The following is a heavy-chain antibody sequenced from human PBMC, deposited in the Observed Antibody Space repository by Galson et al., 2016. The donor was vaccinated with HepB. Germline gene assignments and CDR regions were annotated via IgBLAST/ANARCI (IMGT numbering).Heavy chain of an antibody. V-gene: IGHV1-46*01. CDR3: ARELYYYFRSGEDAYDYYGMDV. J-gene: IGHJ6*02. CDR2: INPSGGST. Sequence: SVKVSCKASGYTFTSYYLHWVRQAPGQGPEWMGIINPSGGSTSYAQKFQGRVTMTRDTSTGTSYMELSSLRSEDTAVYYCARELYYYFRSGEDAYDYYGMDVWGQGTTVTVSS. CDR1: GYTFTSYY. D-gene: IGHD3-3*01.